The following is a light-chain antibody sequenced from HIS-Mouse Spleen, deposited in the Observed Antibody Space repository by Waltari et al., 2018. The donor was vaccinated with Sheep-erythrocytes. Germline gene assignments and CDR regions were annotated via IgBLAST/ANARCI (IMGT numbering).Light chain of an antibody. J-gene: IGLJ2*01. Sequence: SYELTQPPSVSVSPGQTARITCSGDALPKKYAYWYQPKSGQAPVLVIYEDSKRPSGIPGRFSGSSSETMATLTISGAQVEDEADYYCYSTDSSGNHSVFGGGTKLTVL. CDR1: ALPKKY. CDR3: YSTDSSGNHSV. CDR2: EDS. V-gene: IGLV3-10*01.